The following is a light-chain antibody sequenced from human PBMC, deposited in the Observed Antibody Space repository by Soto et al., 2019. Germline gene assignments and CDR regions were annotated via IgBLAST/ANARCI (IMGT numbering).Light chain of an antibody. CDR2: AAS. J-gene: IGKJ1*01. CDR3: QQYTSSPRA. Sequence: EIVLTQSPGTLSLSPGESATLSCRASQSISSTFVAWYQQKPGQAPRLLIYAASSRATGIPDRCSGSGSGTDYTLTISRLEPEDFALYYCQQYTSSPRAFGQGTKVDIK. V-gene: IGKV3-20*01. CDR1: QSISSTF.